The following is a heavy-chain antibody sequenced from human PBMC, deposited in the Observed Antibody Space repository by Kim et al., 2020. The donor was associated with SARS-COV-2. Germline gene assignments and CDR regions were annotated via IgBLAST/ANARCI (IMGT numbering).Heavy chain of an antibody. Sequence: ASVKVSCKVSGYRIAELSMHWVRQAPGKGLEWMGGFDPEDGEEMFAQEFKGRLTMTDDTSTDTAYMELRDLRSDDTAVYFCVTLFLAALDDWGQGTLVTV. CDR1: GYRIAELS. CDR2: FDPEDGEE. J-gene: IGHJ4*01. V-gene: IGHV1-24*01. CDR3: VTLFLAALDD. D-gene: IGHD6-19*01.